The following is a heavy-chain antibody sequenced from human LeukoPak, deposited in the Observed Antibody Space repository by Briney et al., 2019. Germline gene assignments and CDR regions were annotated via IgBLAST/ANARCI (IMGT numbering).Heavy chain of an antibody. J-gene: IGHJ4*02. V-gene: IGHV3-20*04. CDR1: GFTFDDYG. CDR3: ARATAPDYGEWSYFDY. CDR2: INWNGGST. Sequence: GGSLRLSCAASGFTFDDYGMSWVRQAPGKGLEWVSGINWNGGSTGYADSVKGRFTISRDNAKNSLYLQMNSLRAEDTALYYCARATAPDYGEWSYFDYWGQGTLVTVSS. D-gene: IGHD4-17*01.